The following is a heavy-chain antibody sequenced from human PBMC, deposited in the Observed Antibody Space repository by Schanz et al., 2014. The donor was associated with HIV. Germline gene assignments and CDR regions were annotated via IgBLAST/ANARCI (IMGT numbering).Heavy chain of an antibody. V-gene: IGHV3-23*04. CDR2: ISARGERT. J-gene: IGHJ6*02. CDR1: GFTFSTHW. Sequence: VQLVESGGGVVQPGRSLRLSCAASGFTFSTHWMSWVRQAPGKGLEWVADISARGERTYYADSVKGRFTISRDNSKNTLYLQMNSLRAEDTAVYYCARDVSHDSSGHYSDYYYGMDVWGQGTTVTVSS. CDR3: ARDVSHDSSGHYSDYYYGMDV. D-gene: IGHD3-22*01.